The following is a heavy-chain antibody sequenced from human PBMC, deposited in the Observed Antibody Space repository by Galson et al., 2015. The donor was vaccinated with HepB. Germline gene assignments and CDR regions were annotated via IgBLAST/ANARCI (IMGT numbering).Heavy chain of an antibody. D-gene: IGHD2-2*01. Sequence: SLRLSCAASGFSFSHAWMSWVRQAPGKGLEWVGRIKSKISGGTTDYAAPVEGRFTISRDDSKNTLYLQTNSLRTEDTAIYFCTTDCSSSSCLGDGAFHIWGQGTMVTVSP. CDR2: IKSKISGGTT. CDR1: GFSFSHAW. V-gene: IGHV3-15*01. CDR3: TTDCSSSSCLGDGAFHI. J-gene: IGHJ3*02.